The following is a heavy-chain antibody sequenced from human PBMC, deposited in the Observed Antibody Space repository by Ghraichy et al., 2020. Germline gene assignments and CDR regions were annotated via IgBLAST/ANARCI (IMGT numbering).Heavy chain of an antibody. D-gene: IGHD1-26*01. Sequence: SETLSLTCTVSGGSISSYYWSWIRQPPGKGLEWIGYIYYSGSTNYNPSLKSRVTISVDTSKNQFSLKLSSVTAADTAVYYCARVLVGVGATTAFDYWGQGTLVTVSS. J-gene: IGHJ4*02. CDR2: IYYSGST. V-gene: IGHV4-59*01. CDR3: ARVLVGVGATTAFDY. CDR1: GGSISSYY.